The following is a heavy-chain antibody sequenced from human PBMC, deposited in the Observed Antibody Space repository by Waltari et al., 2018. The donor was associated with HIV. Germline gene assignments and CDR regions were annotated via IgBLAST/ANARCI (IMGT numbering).Heavy chain of an antibody. Sequence: QVQVVESGGSLVQPGWSRRLSCAASGFSLSSYGLHWVRQDPGKGLEWVALIWYDGSKKYYGDSVKCRFTIFSDKSKNTVFLQMTRLRVEDTATYYCARGEGGYTYGYNWLDLWGQGTVVTVSS. CDR2: IWYDGSKK. D-gene: IGHD1-26*01. CDR3: ARGEGGYTYGYNWLDL. J-gene: IGHJ5*02. V-gene: IGHV3-33*01. CDR1: GFSLSSYG.